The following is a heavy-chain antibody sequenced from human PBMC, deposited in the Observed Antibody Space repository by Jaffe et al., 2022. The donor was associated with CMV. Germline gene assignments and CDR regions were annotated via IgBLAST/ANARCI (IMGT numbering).Heavy chain of an antibody. CDR2: INHSGST. D-gene: IGHD3-9*01. J-gene: IGHJ6*03. Sequence: QVQLQQWGAGLLKPSETLSLTCAVYGGSFSGYYWSWIRQPPGKGLEWIGEINHSGSTNYNPSLKSRVTISVDTSKNQFSLKLSSVTAADTAVYYCARGIGLRYLEGPPYYYYYMDVWGKGTTVTVSS. CDR1: GGSFSGYY. CDR3: ARGIGLRYLEGPPYYYYYMDV. V-gene: IGHV4-34*01.